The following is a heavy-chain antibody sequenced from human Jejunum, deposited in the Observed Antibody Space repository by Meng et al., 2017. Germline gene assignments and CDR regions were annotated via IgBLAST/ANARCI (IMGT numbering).Heavy chain of an antibody. Sequence: QVQLQHTGPVLGTHSHTLSLTCAISGDSVSSNRALWHWVRQSPSRGLEWLGQTYYRSEWQNHYGVSVKSRIIINADTSRNQFSLNLNSVTPEDTAVYYCTTWYGEYWGQGTLVTVSS. CDR1: GDSVSSNRAL. D-gene: IGHD3-10*01. V-gene: IGHV6-1*01. J-gene: IGHJ4*02. CDR2: TYYRSEWQN. CDR3: TTWYGEY.